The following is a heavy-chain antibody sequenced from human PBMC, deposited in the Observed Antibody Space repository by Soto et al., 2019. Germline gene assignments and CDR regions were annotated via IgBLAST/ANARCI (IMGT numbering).Heavy chain of an antibody. CDR3: AGGIAARLLGY. CDR1: GGSISSGGYS. D-gene: IGHD6-6*01. CDR2: IYHSGST. V-gene: IGHV4-30-2*01. Sequence: QLQLQESGSGLVKPSQTLSLTCAVYGGSISSGGYSWRWLRQPPGKGLEWIGYIYHSGSTYYNPSIKSRVTRSVDRSKNQFSLRLSSVTAADTAVYYCAGGIAARLLGYWGQGTLVTVSS. J-gene: IGHJ4*02.